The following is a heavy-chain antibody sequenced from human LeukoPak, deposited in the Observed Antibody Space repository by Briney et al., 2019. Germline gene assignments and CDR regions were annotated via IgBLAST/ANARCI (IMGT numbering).Heavy chain of an antibody. CDR1: GFTFSSYG. D-gene: IGHD6-13*01. J-gene: IGHJ6*03. Sequence: GRSLRLSCAASGFTFSSYGMHWVRQAPGKGLEWVAVISYDGSNKYYADSVKGRFTISRDNSKNTLYLQMNSLRSDDTAVYYCARQQQLAKYRGDYYYMDVWGTGTTVTISS. CDR2: ISYDGSNK. CDR3: ARQQQLAKYRGDYYYMDV. V-gene: IGHV3-30*03.